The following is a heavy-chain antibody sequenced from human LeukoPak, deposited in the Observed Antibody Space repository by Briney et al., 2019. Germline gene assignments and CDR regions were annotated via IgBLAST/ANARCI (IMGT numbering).Heavy chain of an antibody. CDR3: ATYSSSSPGY. J-gene: IGHJ4*02. Sequence: PSETLSLTCTVSGGSISGYYWSWIRQPPGKGLEWIGYIYYSGSTNYNPSLKSRVTISVDTSKNQFSLKLSSVTAADTAVYYCATYSSSSPGYWGQGTLVTVSS. CDR1: GGSISGYY. CDR2: IYYSGST. D-gene: IGHD6-13*01. V-gene: IGHV4-59*01.